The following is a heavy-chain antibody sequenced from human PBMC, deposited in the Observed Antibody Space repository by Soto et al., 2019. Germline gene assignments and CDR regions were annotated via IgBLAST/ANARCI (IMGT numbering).Heavy chain of an antibody. CDR3: ASFDGTLVRGGRSSPYEMDV. CDR2: IIPTFGTG. Sequence: QVLLVQSGPEVKKPGSSVKVSCKASGGTFNNYAINWVRQAPGKGLEWMGGIIPTFGTGNHAQKFQGRGTITADESTTTAYMELSSLRSDDTAIYYCASFDGTLVRGGRSSPYEMDVWGQVTTVIVSS. CDR1: GGTFNNYA. V-gene: IGHV1-69*01. D-gene: IGHD3-10*01. J-gene: IGHJ6*02.